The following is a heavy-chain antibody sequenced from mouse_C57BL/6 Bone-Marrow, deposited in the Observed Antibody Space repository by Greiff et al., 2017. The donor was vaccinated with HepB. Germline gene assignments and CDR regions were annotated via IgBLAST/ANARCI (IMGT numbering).Heavy chain of an antibody. D-gene: IGHD2-4*01. CDR2: IYPRSGNT. Sequence: VQLQESGAELARPGASVKLSCKASGYTFTSYGISWVKQRTGQGLEWIGEIYPRSGNTYYNEKFKGKATLTADKASSTAYMELRSLTSEDSAVYFCARLRDYPFDYWGQGTTLTVSS. J-gene: IGHJ2*01. CDR3: ARLRDYPFDY. CDR1: GYTFTSYG. V-gene: IGHV1-81*01.